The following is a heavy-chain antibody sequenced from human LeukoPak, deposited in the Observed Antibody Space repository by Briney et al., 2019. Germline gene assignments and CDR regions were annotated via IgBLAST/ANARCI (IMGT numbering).Heavy chain of an antibody. Sequence: ASVKVSCKASGYTFTDYHIHWVRQAPGQGLEWMGWLNPYSGGTNYVQKFQGRVTMTRDTSISTGYMELSRLTSDDTAVYYCAREGGPYRPLDYSGQGTLVTVSS. V-gene: IGHV1-2*02. CDR1: GYTFTDYH. CDR3: AREGGPYRPLDY. J-gene: IGHJ4*02. CDR2: LNPYSGGT.